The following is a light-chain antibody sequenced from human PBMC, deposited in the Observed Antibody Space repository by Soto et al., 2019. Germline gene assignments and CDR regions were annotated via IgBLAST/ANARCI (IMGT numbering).Light chain of an antibody. V-gene: IGKV1-5*01. CDR2: DAS. CDR3: QHFHTKPIT. CDR1: QNVDDS. Sequence: DVQMTQSPSTVSASLGDRVTITCRASQNVDDSLAWYQQRPGKAPKLLIYDASILQSGVPSRFSGSGFGTAFTLTITGLQPDDFAVYFCQHFHTKPITFGQVTRLDMK. J-gene: IGKJ5*01.